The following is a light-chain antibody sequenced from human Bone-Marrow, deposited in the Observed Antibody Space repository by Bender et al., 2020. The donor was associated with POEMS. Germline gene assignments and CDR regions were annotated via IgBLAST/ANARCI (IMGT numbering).Light chain of an antibody. J-gene: IGLJ2*01. CDR2: EDT. CDR1: KVRHNY. Sequence: SDDLTQPPSESAFLGQTISIPCSGDKVRHNYVSWYQQRPGQSPVLVIYEDTKRPSGIPERFSGFNSGITATLTISGTQAVDEADYYCQAWVSNSFVIFGGGTKLTVV. CDR3: QAWVSNSFVI. V-gene: IGLV3-1*01.